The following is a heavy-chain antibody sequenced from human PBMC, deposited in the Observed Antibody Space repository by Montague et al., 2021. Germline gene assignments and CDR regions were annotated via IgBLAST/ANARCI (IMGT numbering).Heavy chain of an antibody. V-gene: IGHV3-23*01. CDR2: ISGSGGST. CDR3: AKEEEYCSGDSCYIDY. D-gene: IGHD2-15*01. J-gene: IGHJ4*02. CDR1: GFTFSSYA. Sequence: SLRLSCAASGFTFSSYAMSWVRQAPGKGLEWVSAISGSGGSTYYADSVKGRFTISRDNSKDTLCLQMNSLRAEGTAVYSCAKEEEYCSGDSCYIDYWGQGTLVTVSS.